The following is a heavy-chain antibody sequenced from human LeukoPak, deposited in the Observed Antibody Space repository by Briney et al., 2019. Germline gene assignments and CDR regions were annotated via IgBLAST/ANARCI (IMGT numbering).Heavy chain of an antibody. CDR2: ISSSSSYI. CDR1: GFTFSSYS. CDR3: ARVIPLGSYHRAGY. J-gene: IGHJ4*02. V-gene: IGHV3-21*01. D-gene: IGHD1-26*01. Sequence: GGSLRLSCAASGFTFSSYSMNWVRQAPGKGLEWVSSISSSSSYIYYAHSVKGRFTITRDNAKNSLYLQMNSLRAEDTAVYYCARVIPLGSYHRAGYWGQGTLVTVSS.